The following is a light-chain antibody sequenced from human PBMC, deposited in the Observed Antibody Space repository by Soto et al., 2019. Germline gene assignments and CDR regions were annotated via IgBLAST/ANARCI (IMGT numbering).Light chain of an antibody. CDR2: DTP. Sequence: EIVVTQSPATLSVSPGERVTLSCRASQSVSSSLAWYQQRPCRAPRLLIDDTPTRAPGMLSSFSGRGWGTEFILTISSRQSEAVAVYYCQQYVHWPSGPCGQGTKLDIK. CDR3: QQYVHWPSGP. CDR1: QSVSSS. V-gene: IGKV3-15*01. J-gene: IGKJ1*01.